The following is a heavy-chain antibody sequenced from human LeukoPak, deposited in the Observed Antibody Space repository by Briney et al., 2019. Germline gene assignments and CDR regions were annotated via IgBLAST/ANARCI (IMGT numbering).Heavy chain of an antibody. CDR2: IYSGGST. CDR1: GFTVSSNY. CDR3: ARDRGRLWLGAFDY. D-gene: IGHD3-10*01. Sequence: GGSLRLSYAASGFTVSSNYMSWVRQAPGKGLEWVSVIYSGGSTYYADSVKGRFTISRDNSKNTLYLQMNSLRAEDTAVYYCARDRGRLWLGAFDYWGQGTLVTVSS. V-gene: IGHV3-66*02. J-gene: IGHJ4*02.